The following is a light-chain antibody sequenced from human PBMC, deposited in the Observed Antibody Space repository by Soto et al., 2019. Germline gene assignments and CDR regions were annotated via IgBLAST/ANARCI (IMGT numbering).Light chain of an antibody. CDR3: QQLNQRPIS. Sequence: VDTQAVSTVTVSPMERATLSCRASKNLRSSLAWYQQKPGQAPRLLIYGASTRATGIPARFSGSGSGTEFTLTINCLQSEDSAVYYCQQLNQRPISFGQGTRLEIK. CDR1: KNLRSS. J-gene: IGKJ5*01. V-gene: IGKV3-15*01. CDR2: GAS.